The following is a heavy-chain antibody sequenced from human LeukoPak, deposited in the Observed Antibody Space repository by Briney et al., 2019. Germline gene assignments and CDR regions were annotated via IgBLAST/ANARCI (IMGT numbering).Heavy chain of an antibody. Sequence: SETLSLTCTVSGGSISSSSYYWGWIRQPPGKGLEWIGSIYYSGSTYYNPSLKSRVTISVDTSKNQFSLKLSSVTAADTAVYYCARHRRQQLSLYYDSSGYYGGFDYWGQGTLVTVSS. CDR1: GGSISSSSYY. CDR2: IYYSGST. CDR3: ARHRRQQLSLYYDSSGYYGGFDY. V-gene: IGHV4-39*01. J-gene: IGHJ4*02. D-gene: IGHD3-22*01.